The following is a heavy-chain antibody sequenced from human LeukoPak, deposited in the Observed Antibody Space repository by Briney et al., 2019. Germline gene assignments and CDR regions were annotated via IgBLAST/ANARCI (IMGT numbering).Heavy chain of an antibody. CDR3: ARMGNVLRWFGEPNAYYMDV. J-gene: IGHJ6*03. Sequence: SGSVLVKPTETLTLTCTVSGFSLRNARMGVSWIRQPPGKALEWLAHIFSNDEKSYSTSLKSRLTISKDTSKSQVVLTMTKMDPVDTATYYCARMGNVLRWFGEPNAYYMDVWGKGTTVTVSS. V-gene: IGHV2-26*01. D-gene: IGHD3-10*01. CDR1: GFSLRNARMG. CDR2: IFSNDEK.